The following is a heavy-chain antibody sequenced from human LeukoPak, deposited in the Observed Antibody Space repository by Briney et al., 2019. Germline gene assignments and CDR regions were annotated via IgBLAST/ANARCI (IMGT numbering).Heavy chain of an antibody. D-gene: IGHD4-17*01. V-gene: IGHV3-74*01. J-gene: IGHJ5*01. CDR3: ARPHVGTVSNWFDS. CDR1: GLDLSDFW. CDR2: INSDGSST. Sequence: GGSLRLSCAASGLDLSDFWVHWVRQAPGKGLAWVARINSDGSSTSYADSVEGRFTTSRDNAKNTLYLQMNSLRVEDTAVYYCARPHVGTVSNWFDSWGQGTLVTVSS.